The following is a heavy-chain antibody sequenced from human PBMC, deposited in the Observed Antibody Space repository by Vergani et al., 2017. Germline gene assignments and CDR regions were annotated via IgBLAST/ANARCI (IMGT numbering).Heavy chain of an antibody. CDR1: GYSFTSYW. V-gene: IGHV5-51*01. CDR3: ARHPYFDWLLGVYYFDY. D-gene: IGHD3-9*01. J-gene: IGHJ4*02. Sequence: EVPLVQSGAEVKKPGESLKISCTGSGYSFTSYWIGWVRQMPGKGLGWMGIIYPGDSDTRYSPSFQGQVTISADKSISTAYLQWSSLKASDTAMYYCARHPYFDWLLGVYYFDYWGQGTLVTVSS. CDR2: IYPGDSDT.